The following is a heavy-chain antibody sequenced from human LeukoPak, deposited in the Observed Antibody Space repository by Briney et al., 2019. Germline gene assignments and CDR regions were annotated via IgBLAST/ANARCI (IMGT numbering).Heavy chain of an antibody. CDR3: ARQGYYGDYSWADAFDI. CDR2: IYYSGST. V-gene: IGHV4-59*08. D-gene: IGHD4-17*01. Sequence: SETLSLTCTVAGGSISSYYWSWIRQPPGKGLEWIGYIYYSGSTNYNPSLKSRVTISVDTSKNQFSLKLSSVTAADTAVYYCARQGYYGDYSWADAFDIWGQGTMVTVSS. CDR1: GGSISSYY. J-gene: IGHJ3*02.